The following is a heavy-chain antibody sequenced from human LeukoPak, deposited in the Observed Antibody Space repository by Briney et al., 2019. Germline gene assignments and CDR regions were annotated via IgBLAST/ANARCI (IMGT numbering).Heavy chain of an antibody. Sequence: SETLSLTCIISGGSISRYYWSWIRQPPGKGLEWIGYIYYSGSTEYNPSLKSRVTISVDTPMNQFSLKLSSVTAADTAVYYCARGGWLKSFNYNFDYWGQGTLVTVSS. D-gene: IGHD5-24*01. V-gene: IGHV4-59*01. CDR1: GGSISRYY. CDR3: ARGGWLKSFNYNFDY. CDR2: IYYSGST. J-gene: IGHJ4*02.